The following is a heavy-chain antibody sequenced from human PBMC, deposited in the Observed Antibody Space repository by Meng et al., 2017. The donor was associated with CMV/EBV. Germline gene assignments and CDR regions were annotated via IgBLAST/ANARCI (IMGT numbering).Heavy chain of an antibody. J-gene: IGHJ6*02. V-gene: IGHV1-69*05. CDR3: ARVELNTAMSGYGMDV. Sequence: SVKVSCKASGGTFSSYAISWVRQAPGQGLEWMGGIIPIFGTANYAQKFQGRVTITTDESTSTAYTELSSLRSEDTAVYYCARVELNTAMSGYGMDVWGQGTTVTVSS. D-gene: IGHD5-18*01. CDR1: GGTFSSYA. CDR2: IIPIFGTA.